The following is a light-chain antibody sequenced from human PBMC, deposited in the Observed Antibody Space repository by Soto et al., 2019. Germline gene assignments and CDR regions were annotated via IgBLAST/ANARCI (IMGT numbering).Light chain of an antibody. J-gene: IGKJ5*01. V-gene: IGKV1-9*01. Sequence: DIQLTQSPSFLSASVGDRVTITCRASQGIDTYLAWYQQKPGKAPKLLIYAASFLQSGVPSRFSGSGSGTEFTLTISSLQPEDCAAYYCQQLNTYPFIFGQGTRLEIK. CDR3: QQLNTYPFI. CDR2: AAS. CDR1: QGIDTY.